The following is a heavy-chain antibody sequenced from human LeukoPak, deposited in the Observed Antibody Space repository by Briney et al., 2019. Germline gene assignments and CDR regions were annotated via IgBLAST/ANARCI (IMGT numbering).Heavy chain of an antibody. D-gene: IGHD2-2*01. CDR1: GYTFTSYY. J-gene: IGHJ4*02. CDR3: ARAGGYCSSTSCYVLGY. V-gene: IGHV1-46*01. CDR2: INPSGGST. Sequence: ASVKVSCKASGYTFTSYYMHWVRQAPGQGLEWMGIINPSGGSTSYAQKFQGRVTMTRDTSTSTVYMELSSLRSEDTAVYYCARAGGYCSSTSCYVLGYWSQGTLVTVSS.